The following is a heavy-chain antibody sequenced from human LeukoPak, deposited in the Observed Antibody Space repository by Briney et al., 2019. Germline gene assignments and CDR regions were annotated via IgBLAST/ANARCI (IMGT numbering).Heavy chain of an antibody. D-gene: IGHD3-22*01. V-gene: IGHV3-23*01. CDR1: GFTFSSYA. CDR3: AKGVDYYDSSGYPLYYMDV. CDR2: ISGSGGST. J-gene: IGHJ6*03. Sequence: PGGSLRLSCAASGFTFSSYAMSWVRQAPGKGLEWVSAISGSGGSTYYAVSVKGRFTISRDNSKNTLYLQMNSLRAEDTAVYYCAKGVDYYDSSGYPLYYMDVWGKGTTVTVSS.